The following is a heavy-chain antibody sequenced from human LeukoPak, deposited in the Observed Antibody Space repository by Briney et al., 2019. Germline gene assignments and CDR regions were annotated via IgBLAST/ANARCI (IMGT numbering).Heavy chain of an antibody. CDR1: GYTFTSYG. D-gene: IGHD1-26*01. V-gene: IGHV1-18*01. CDR2: ISAYNGNT. CDR3: ARDSRYYTNEHSEEN. J-gene: IGHJ4*02. Sequence: GASVKVSCKASGYTFTSYGISWVRQAPGQGLEWMGWISAYNGNTNYAQKLQGRVTMTTDTSTSTAYMELRSLRSEDTAVYYCARDSRYYTNEHSEENWGQGTLVTVSS.